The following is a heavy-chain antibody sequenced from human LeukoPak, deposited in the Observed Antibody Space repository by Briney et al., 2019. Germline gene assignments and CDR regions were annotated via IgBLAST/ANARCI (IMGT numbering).Heavy chain of an antibody. CDR2: ISYNGDAQ. CDR1: GFVFRSYA. CDR3: ARDSSPHYFGSGRPTDS. Sequence: GGSLRLSCAASGFVFRSYAMHWFRQAPGKGLEWVAVISYNGDAQQSADSVKGRFIISRDSSKNTLFLEMNSPRPEDTGTYYCARDSSPHYFGSGRPTDSWGQGTLVIVSS. V-gene: IGHV3-30-3*01. D-gene: IGHD3-10*01. J-gene: IGHJ4*02.